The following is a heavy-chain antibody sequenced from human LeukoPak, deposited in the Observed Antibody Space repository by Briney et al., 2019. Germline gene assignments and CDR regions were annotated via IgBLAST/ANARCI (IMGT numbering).Heavy chain of an antibody. CDR2: ISSNGGST. Sequence: GGSLRLSCAASGFTFSSYAMHWVRQAPGKGLEYVSAISSNGGSTYYANSVKGRFTISRDNSKNTLYLQMGSLRAEDMAVYYCARDNGPLYGSGSYADYWGQGTLVTVSS. D-gene: IGHD3-10*01. CDR3: ARDNGPLYGSGSYADY. CDR1: GFTFSSYA. V-gene: IGHV3-64*01. J-gene: IGHJ4*02.